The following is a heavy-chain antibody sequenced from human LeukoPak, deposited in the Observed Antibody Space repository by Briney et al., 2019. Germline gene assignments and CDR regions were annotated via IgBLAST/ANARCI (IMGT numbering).Heavy chain of an antibody. CDR2: VSSDGSNT. CDR3: AKDGLWFGDLTYFDY. V-gene: IGHV3-30*18. D-gene: IGHD3-10*01. CDR1: GFTFSNYG. Sequence: PGKSLRLSCAASGFTFSNYGMHWVRQAPGKGLEWVAVVSSDGSNTYYADSVKGRFTISRDNSKNTLFPQMNSLRAEDTAVYYCAKDGLWFGDLTYFDYWGQGTLVTVSS. J-gene: IGHJ4*02.